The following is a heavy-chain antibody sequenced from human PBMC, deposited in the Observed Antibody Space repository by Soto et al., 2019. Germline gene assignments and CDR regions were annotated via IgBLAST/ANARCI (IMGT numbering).Heavy chain of an antibody. Sequence: QVQLVESGGGVVQPGRSLRLSCAASGFTFSRYGMHWVRQAPGKGLEWVAVIWYDGSNKYYADSVKGRFTISRDNSKNTLYLQMNSLRAEDTAVYYCAREGVDYVWGSYRYGLDYWGQGTLVTVSS. CDR3: AREGVDYVWGSYRYGLDY. D-gene: IGHD3-16*02. V-gene: IGHV3-33*01. J-gene: IGHJ4*02. CDR1: GFTFSRYG. CDR2: IWYDGSNK.